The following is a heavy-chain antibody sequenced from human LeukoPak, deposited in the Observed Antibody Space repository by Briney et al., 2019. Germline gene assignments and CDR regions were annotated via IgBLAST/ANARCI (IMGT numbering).Heavy chain of an antibody. CDR1: GFTFSSYA. D-gene: IGHD6-19*01. V-gene: IGHV3-64D*06. CDR2: ISSNGGST. Sequence: PGGSLRLSCSASGFTFSSYAMHWVRQAPGKGLGYVSAISSNGGSTYYADSVKGRFTISRDNSKNTLYLQMSSLRAEDTAVYYCVKDLGQQWLVSYFDYWGQGTLVTVSS. CDR3: VKDLGQQWLVSYFDY. J-gene: IGHJ4*02.